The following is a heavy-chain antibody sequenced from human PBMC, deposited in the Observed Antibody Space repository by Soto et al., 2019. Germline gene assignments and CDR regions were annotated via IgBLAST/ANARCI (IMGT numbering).Heavy chain of an antibody. CDR2: IYDSGAA. D-gene: IGHD3-16*01. CDR1: GGSLSGGSYY. V-gene: IGHV4-61*01. J-gene: IGHJ5*02. CDR3: ARDWGPYWFDP. Sequence: SETLSLTCTVSGGSLSGGSYYWNWIRQPPGKQMEWIGYIYDSGAAKYNPSLKSRVTISQDTSKNQFSLKMNSVTPSDTAVYYCARDWGPYWFDPWGQGILVTVSS.